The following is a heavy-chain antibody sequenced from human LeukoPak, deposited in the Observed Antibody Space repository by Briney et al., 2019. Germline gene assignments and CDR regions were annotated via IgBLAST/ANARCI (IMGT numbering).Heavy chain of an antibody. J-gene: IGHJ3*02. CDR2: IYYSGST. Sequence: PSETLSLTCTVSGGSISSYYWSWIRQPPGKGLEWIGYIYYSGSTNYNPSLKSRVTISVDTSKNQFSLKLSSVTAADTAVYYCAREGRIVVVPAANYRSEAFDIWGQGTMVTVSS. CDR1: GGSISSYY. D-gene: IGHD2-2*01. V-gene: IGHV4-59*01. CDR3: AREGRIVVVPAANYRSEAFDI.